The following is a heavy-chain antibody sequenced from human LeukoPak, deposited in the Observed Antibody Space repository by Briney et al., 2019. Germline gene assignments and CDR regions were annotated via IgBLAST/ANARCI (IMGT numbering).Heavy chain of an antibody. CDR3: ARGSYDILTGHSDAFDI. V-gene: IGHV3-13*01. Sequence: GGSLRLSCAASGFTFSSYDVHWVRQATGKGLEWVSAIGTAGDTYYPGSVKGRFTISRENAKNSLYLQMNSLRAGDTAVYYCARGSYDILTGHSDAFDIWGQGTMVTVSS. CDR1: GFTFSSYD. J-gene: IGHJ3*02. D-gene: IGHD3-9*01. CDR2: IGTAGDT.